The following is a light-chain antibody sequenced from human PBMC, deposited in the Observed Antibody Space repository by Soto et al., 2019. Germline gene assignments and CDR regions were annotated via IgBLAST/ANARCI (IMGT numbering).Light chain of an antibody. CDR3: QQYDDLPST. J-gene: IGKJ4*01. Sequence: DIQMTQSPSSVSASVGDRVTITCRASQAIDSWLAWYQQKPGEAPKLLIYDACHLETGVTPRFSGAGSGTEFALTISSLQPEDVATYYCQQYDDLPSTFGGGTKVEV. V-gene: IGKV1-33*01. CDR2: DAC. CDR1: QAIDSW.